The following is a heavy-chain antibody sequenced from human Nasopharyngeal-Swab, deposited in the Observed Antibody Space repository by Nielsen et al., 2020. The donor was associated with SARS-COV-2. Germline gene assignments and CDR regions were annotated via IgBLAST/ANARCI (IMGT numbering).Heavy chain of an antibody. Sequence: GESLMISCAASGFTFSSYGMHWVRQAPGKGLEWVAVISYDGSNKYYADSVKGRFTISRDNSKNTLYLQMNSLRAEDTAVYYCAKLGGNSDGSYFDYWGQGTLVTVSS. CDR1: GFTFSSYG. CDR2: ISYDGSNK. J-gene: IGHJ4*02. D-gene: IGHD4-23*01. V-gene: IGHV3-30*18. CDR3: AKLGGNSDGSYFDY.